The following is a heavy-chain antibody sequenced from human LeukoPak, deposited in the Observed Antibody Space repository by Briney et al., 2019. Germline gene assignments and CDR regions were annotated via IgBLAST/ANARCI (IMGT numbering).Heavy chain of an antibody. Sequence: PSETLSLTCTVSGGSISSSSRYWGWIRQPPGKGLEWIGSIYYSGTTYYSPSLKSRVTISVDTSKNQFSLKLSSVTAADTAVYYCATTTIRLGHWGQGTLVTVSS. CDR2: IYYSGTT. CDR3: ATTTIRLGH. D-gene: IGHD1-26*01. V-gene: IGHV4-39*07. CDR1: GGSISSSSRY. J-gene: IGHJ4*02.